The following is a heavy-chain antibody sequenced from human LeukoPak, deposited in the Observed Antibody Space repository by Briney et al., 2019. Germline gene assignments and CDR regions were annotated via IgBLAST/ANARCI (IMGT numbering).Heavy chain of an antibody. V-gene: IGHV4-61*01. CDR1: GGSVSSGSYF. Sequence: SETLSLTCTVSGGSVSSGSYFWSWIRQPPGKGLEWIGYIYYTGSTDYNPSLKSRVAISVDTSKNQFSLKLSSVTAADTAVYYCARGSKAAPGTFDYWGQGTLVTVSS. D-gene: IGHD6-13*01. CDR2: IYYTGST. J-gene: IGHJ4*02. CDR3: ARGSKAAPGTFDY.